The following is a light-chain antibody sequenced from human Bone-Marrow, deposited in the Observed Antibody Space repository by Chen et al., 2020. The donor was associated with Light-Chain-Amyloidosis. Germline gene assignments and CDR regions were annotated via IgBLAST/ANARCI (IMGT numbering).Light chain of an antibody. Sequence: SYELTQPPSVSVSPGQTARITCSGDDLPTKYAYWYQQKPGQAPGLVIHRDTERPSGLSERFSGSSSVTTATLTISGVHAEDEADYHCQSADSSGTYEVIFGGGTKLTVL. CDR3: QSADSSGTYEVI. CDR1: DLPTKY. V-gene: IGLV3-25*03. CDR2: RDT. J-gene: IGLJ2*01.